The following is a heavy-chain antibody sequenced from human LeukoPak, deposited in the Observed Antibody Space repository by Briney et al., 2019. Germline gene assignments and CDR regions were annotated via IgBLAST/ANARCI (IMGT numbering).Heavy chain of an antibody. V-gene: IGHV1-18*01. J-gene: IGHJ3*02. Sequence: VASVKVSCKGFGYTFTRYGLRWVRQVPGEGREWMGWISTYDDDQSNSQKFQGRVALTKDISTITAYMELTSLTSDDTAIYYCARHFLRSVSGSFVDVFDIWVQGTMVTVSS. D-gene: IGHD3-10*01. CDR3: ARHFLRSVSGSFVDVFDI. CDR1: GYTFTRYG. CDR2: ISTYDDDQ.